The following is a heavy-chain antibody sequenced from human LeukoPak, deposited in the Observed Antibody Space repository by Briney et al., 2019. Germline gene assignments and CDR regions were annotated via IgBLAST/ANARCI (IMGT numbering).Heavy chain of an antibody. J-gene: IGHJ4*02. CDR2: ISAYNGNT. CDR3: ATSPHGRGGVTRLDY. D-gene: IGHD2-15*01. CDR1: GYTFTSYG. V-gene: IGHV1-18*01. Sequence: GASVKVSCKASGYTFTSYGISWVRQAPGQGLEWMGWISAYNGNTNYAQKLQGRVTMTTDTSTSTAYMELRSLRSDDTAVYYCATSPHGRGGVTRLDYWGQGTLVTVSS.